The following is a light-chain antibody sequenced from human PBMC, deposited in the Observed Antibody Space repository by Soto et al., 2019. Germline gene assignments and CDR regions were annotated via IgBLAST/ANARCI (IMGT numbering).Light chain of an antibody. Sequence: EIVLTQSPGTLSLSPGERATLSCRASQSVSSSYLAWYQQKPGQAPRLLIYGASSRATGIPARSSGIGSGTDFTLSAIRRCPKDFSVYYFNRYGSPRTIFGKGTKLEIK. V-gene: IGKV3-20*01. J-gene: IGKJ2*01. CDR3: NRYGSPRTI. CDR1: QSVSSSY. CDR2: GAS.